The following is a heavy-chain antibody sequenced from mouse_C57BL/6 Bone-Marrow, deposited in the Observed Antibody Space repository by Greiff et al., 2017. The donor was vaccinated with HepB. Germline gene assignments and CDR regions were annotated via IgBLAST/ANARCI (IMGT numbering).Heavy chain of an antibody. CDR3: ARGQLRYPLYYFDY. V-gene: IGHV1-76*01. CDR2: IYPGSGNT. J-gene: IGHJ2*01. D-gene: IGHD3-2*02. CDR1: GYTFTDYY. Sequence: QVQLKESGAELVRPGASVKLSCKASGYTFTDYYINWVKQRPGQGLEWIARIYPGSGNTYYNEKFKGKATLTAEKSSSTAYMQLSSLTSEDSAVYFCARGQLRYPLYYFDYWGQGTTLTVSS.